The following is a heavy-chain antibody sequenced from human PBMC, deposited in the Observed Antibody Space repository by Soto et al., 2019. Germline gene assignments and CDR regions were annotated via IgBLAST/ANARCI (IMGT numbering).Heavy chain of an antibody. D-gene: IGHD3-16*02. V-gene: IGHV2-5*02. Sequence: QITLKESGPTLVKPTQTLTLTCTFSGFSLSTYGVGVGWIRQPPGEALEWLVLIYWDDDKRYSPSLKSRLSINTSTTKSQLIMTNTDIDHTDTDSYARTHRQESYTSNSRNFDYWGQGTLVTVSS. CDR3: THRQESYTSNSRNFDY. CDR2: IYWDDDK. CDR1: GFSLSTYGVG. J-gene: IGHJ4*02.